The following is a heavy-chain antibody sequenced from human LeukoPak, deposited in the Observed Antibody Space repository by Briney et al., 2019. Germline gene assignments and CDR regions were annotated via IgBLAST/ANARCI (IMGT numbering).Heavy chain of an antibody. D-gene: IGHD2-2*03. V-gene: IGHV4-34*01. CDR1: GGSFSGYY. CDR3: ARDGYCSSTSCYNWFDP. J-gene: IGHJ5*02. CDR2: VNHSGST. Sequence: SETLSLTCAVYGGSFSGYYWSWIRQPPGKGLEWIGEVNHSGSTNYNSSLKSRVTISVDTSKNQFSLKLSSVTAADTAVYYCARDGYCSSTSCYNWFDPWGQGTLVTVSS.